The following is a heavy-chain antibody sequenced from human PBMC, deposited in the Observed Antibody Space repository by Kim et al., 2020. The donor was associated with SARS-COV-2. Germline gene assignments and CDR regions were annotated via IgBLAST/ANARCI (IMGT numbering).Heavy chain of an antibody. CDR2: IYSSGST. Sequence: SETLSLTCTVSGGSISSSSYYWGWIRQPPGKGLEWIGSIYSSGSTYYNPSLKSRVTISADTSKNQFSLRLSSVTAADTAVYYCARQYTYWGQGALVTVSS. J-gene: IGHJ4*02. D-gene: IGHD1-1*01. CDR3: ARQYTY. CDR1: GGSISSSSYY. V-gene: IGHV4-39*01.